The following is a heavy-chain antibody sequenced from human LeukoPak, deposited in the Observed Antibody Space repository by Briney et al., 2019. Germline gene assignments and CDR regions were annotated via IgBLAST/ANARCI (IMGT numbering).Heavy chain of an antibody. V-gene: IGHV3-74*01. J-gene: IGHJ2*01. CDR2: INSDGSST. Sequence: GGSLRLSCAASGFTFSSYWMHWVRQAPGKGLVWVSRINSDGSSTSYADSVKGRFTISRENAKNSLYLQMNSLRAGDTAVYYCARAAYSSTWYSRYFDLWGRGTLVTVSS. D-gene: IGHD6-13*01. CDR1: GFTFSSYW. CDR3: ARAAYSSTWYSRYFDL.